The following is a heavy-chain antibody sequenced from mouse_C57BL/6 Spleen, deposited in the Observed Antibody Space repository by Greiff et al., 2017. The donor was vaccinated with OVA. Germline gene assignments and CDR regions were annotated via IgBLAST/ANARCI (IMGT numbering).Heavy chain of an antibody. D-gene: IGHD1-1*01. CDR3: TRGVYYGSSHYFDY. J-gene: IGHJ2*01. Sequence: EVKLVESGTVLARPGASVKMSCKTSGYTFTSYWMHWVKQRPGQGLEWIGAIYPGNSDTSYNQKFKGKAKLTAVTSASTAYMELSSLTNEDSAVYYCTRGVYYGSSHYFDYWGQGTTLTVSS. CDR2: IYPGNSDT. CDR1: GYTFTSYW. V-gene: IGHV1-5*01.